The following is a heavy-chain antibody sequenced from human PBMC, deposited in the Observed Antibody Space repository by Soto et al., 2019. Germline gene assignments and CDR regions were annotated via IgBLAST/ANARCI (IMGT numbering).Heavy chain of an antibody. D-gene: IGHD3-10*01. CDR3: ARDIFSGSPSFYFDY. J-gene: IGHJ4*02. CDR1: GFTFTDFA. V-gene: IGHV3-30-3*01. CDR2: VSYDGNDK. Sequence: QVRLVESGGRVVQPGRSLRLSCVASGFTFTDFAIHWVRQAPGKGLEWVAAVSYDGNDKYYEDSVKGRFTVSRDNSKNTVFLHVNGVTTEDSGLYYCARDIFSGSPSFYFDYWGLGTLVTVSS.